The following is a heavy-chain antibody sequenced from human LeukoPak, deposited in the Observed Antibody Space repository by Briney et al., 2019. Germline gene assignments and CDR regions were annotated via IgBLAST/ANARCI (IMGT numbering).Heavy chain of an antibody. CDR3: AREPQYYYDSSGYSTT. D-gene: IGHD3-22*01. V-gene: IGHV3-66*02. CDR2: IYSGGST. Sequence: PGGSLRLSCAASGFTVSSNYMSWVRQAPGKGLEWVSVIYSGGSTYYADSVKGRFTISGDNSKNTLYLQMNSLRAEDTAVYYCAREPQYYYDSSGYSTTWGQGTLVTVSS. J-gene: IGHJ4*02. CDR1: GFTVSSNY.